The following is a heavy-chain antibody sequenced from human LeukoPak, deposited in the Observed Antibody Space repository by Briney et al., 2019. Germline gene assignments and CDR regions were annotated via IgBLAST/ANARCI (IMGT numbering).Heavy chain of an antibody. CDR1: GYSFTRHW. Sequence: GASLQISCKCSGYSFTRHWIGWVRQLPGKGLEWMGIMYPADSDTRYSPSFQGQVTISADKSISTAYLQWNSLKASDTAMYYCARQGGSYLEDAFDVWGQGTMVTVSS. J-gene: IGHJ3*01. CDR3: ARQGGSYLEDAFDV. D-gene: IGHD1-26*01. V-gene: IGHV5-51*01. CDR2: MYPADSDT.